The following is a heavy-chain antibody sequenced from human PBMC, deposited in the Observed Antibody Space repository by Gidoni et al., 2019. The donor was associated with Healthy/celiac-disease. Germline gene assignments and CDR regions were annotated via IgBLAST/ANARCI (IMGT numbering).Heavy chain of an antibody. D-gene: IGHD3-9*01. CDR3: ARDHPLTHYDILTGPSRPMVV. CDR1: S. CDR2: ISSSSSYI. J-gene: IGHJ6*03. Sequence: SMNWVRQAPGKGLEWVSSISSSSSYIYYADSVKGRFTISRDNAKNSLYLQMNSLRAEDTAVYYCARDHPLTHYDILTGPSRPMVVWGKGTTVTVSS. V-gene: IGHV3-21*01.